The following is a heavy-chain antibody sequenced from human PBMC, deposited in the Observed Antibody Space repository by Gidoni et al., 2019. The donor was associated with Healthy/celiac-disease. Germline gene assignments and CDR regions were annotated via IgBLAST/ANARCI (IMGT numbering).Heavy chain of an antibody. D-gene: IGHD3-22*01. CDR1: GFPFSIYA. J-gene: IGHJ4*02. V-gene: IGHV3-30*01. Sequence: QVQLVESGGGVVQPGRSLRLSCAASGFPFSIYAMHWVRQAPGKGLEWVAVISYDGSNKYYADSVKGRFTISRDNSKNTLYLQMNSLRAEDTAVYYCARGMGDRSIYDSSGLCDYWGQGTLVTVSS. CDR3: ARGMGDRSIYDSSGLCDY. CDR2: ISYDGSNK.